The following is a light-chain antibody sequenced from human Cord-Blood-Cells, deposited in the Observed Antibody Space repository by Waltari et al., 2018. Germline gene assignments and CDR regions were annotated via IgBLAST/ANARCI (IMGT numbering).Light chain of an antibody. CDR1: SPNIGSTY. CDR3: AAWDDSLSGVV. V-gene: IGLV1-47*01. J-gene: IGLJ2*01. CDR2: RNN. Sequence: QPVLTQPPPASATPGQRVTTSRSGNSPNIGSTYVHSYQQHPGTAPKLLIYRNNQRPSGVPDRVSGSKSGTSASLAISGLRSEDEADYYCAAWDDSLSGVVFGGGTKLTVL.